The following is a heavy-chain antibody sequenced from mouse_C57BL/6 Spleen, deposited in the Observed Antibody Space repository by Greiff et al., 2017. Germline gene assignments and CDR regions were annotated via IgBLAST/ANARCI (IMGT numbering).Heavy chain of an antibody. CDR2: IHPSDSDT. CDR1: GYTFTSYW. J-gene: IGHJ4*01. CDR3: AIESTTVVATDAMDY. D-gene: IGHD1-1*01. Sequence: QVQLKQPGAELVKPGASVKVSCKASGYTFTSYWMHWVKQRPGQGLEWIGRIHPSDSDTNYNQKFKGKATLTVDKSSSTAYMQLSSLTSEDSAVYYGAIESTTVVATDAMDYWGQGTSVTVSS. V-gene: IGHV1-74*01.